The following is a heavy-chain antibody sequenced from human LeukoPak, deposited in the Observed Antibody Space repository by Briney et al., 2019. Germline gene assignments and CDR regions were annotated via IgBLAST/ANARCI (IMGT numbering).Heavy chain of an antibody. CDR1: GFTSTSYG. D-gene: IGHD6-13*01. Sequence: PRASVKVSCKASGFTSTSYGISWVRQAPGQGLEWMGWITPYNGNTNYAQKLQGRVTMTTDTSTSTAYMELRSLRSDDTAVYYCARVPAYSSRGNYYHYYYMDVWGKGTTVTVSS. CDR2: ITPYNGNT. V-gene: IGHV1-18*01. J-gene: IGHJ6*03. CDR3: ARVPAYSSRGNYYHYYYMDV.